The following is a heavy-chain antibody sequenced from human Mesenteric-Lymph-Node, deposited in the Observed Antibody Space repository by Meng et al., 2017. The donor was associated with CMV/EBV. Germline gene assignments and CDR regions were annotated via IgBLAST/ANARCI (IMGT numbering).Heavy chain of an antibody. D-gene: IGHD2-2*01. J-gene: IGHJ6*02. Sequence: GESLKISCAASGFIFSHYEMNWVRQPPGKGLEWISYISRSGDIIYDADSVKGRFTISRDNAERSLYLQMNSLRAEDTAIYYCARSYCSSTSCTSPYYYYGMDVWGQGTTVTVSS. CDR3: ARSYCSSTSCTSPYYYYGMDV. V-gene: IGHV3-48*03. CDR2: ISRSGDII. CDR1: GFIFSHYE.